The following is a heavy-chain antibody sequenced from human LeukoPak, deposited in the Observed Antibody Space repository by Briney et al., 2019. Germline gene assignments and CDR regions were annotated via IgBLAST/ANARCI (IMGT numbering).Heavy chain of an antibody. Sequence: GGSLRLSCSASGFSFSTYAMHWVRQAPGKGLEWVAVISYDGSYKDYGDPVKGRFTLSRDNSKSTVFLEMSSLRAEDTAVYHCARARLQWEVRYPRFDSWGQGTLVTVSS. J-gene: IGHJ4*02. CDR3: ARARLQWEVRYPRFDS. D-gene: IGHD1-26*01. CDR2: ISYDGSYK. V-gene: IGHV3-30*04. CDR1: GFSFSTYA.